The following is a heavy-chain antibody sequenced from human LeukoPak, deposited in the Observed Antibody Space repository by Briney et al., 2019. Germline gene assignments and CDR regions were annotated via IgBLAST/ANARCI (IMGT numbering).Heavy chain of an antibody. D-gene: IGHD4-11*01. CDR1: GGSISSHY. J-gene: IGHJ6*03. V-gene: IGHV4-59*11. CDR2: IYYSGST. Sequence: PSETLSLTCTVSGGSISSHYWSWIRQPPGKGLKWIGYIYYSGSTNYNPSLKSRVTISVDTSKNQFSLKLSSMTAADTAVYYCARESAATTDYYYYMDVWGKGTTVTVSS. CDR3: ARESAATTDYYYYMDV.